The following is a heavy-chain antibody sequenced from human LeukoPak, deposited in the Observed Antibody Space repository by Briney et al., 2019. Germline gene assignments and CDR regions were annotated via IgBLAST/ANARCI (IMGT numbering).Heavy chain of an antibody. V-gene: IGHV3-23*01. CDR3: AKISPMIMFGGVDS. D-gene: IGHD3-16*01. CDR1: GFTFSSYA. Sequence: PGGSLRLSCAASGFTFSSYAMSWVRQAPGKGLEWVSAISGSGGSTYYADSVKGRFTISRDNSENTVFLQMNSLGAEDTAVYYCAKISPMIMFGGVDSWGQGTLVTVSS. CDR2: ISGSGGST. J-gene: IGHJ4*02.